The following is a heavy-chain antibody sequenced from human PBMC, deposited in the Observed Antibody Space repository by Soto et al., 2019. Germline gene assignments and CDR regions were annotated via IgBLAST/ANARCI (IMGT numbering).Heavy chain of an antibody. Sequence: VASVKVSCKASGGTFSIYAISWVRQAPGQGLEWMGGIIPIFGTANYAQKFQGRVTITADESTSTAYMELSSLRSEDTAVYYCARAPQSGYDFWSGPYQSYFDYWGQGTLVTVSS. D-gene: IGHD3-3*01. CDR2: IIPIFGTA. CDR1: GGTFSIYA. J-gene: IGHJ4*02. V-gene: IGHV1-69*13. CDR3: ARAPQSGYDFWSGPYQSYFDY.